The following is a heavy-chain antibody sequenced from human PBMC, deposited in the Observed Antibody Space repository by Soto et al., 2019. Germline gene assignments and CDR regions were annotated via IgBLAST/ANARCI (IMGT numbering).Heavy chain of an antibody. Sequence: ASVKVSRKASGYTFSSFGFSWVRQGPGQGLEWMGWISAYNGNTNYAQKLQARVTMTTDTSTSTAYMELRSLRSDDTAVYYCARDSTELGYYYGMDVWGQGTTVTVSS. CDR3: ARDSTELGYYYGMDV. V-gene: IGHV1-18*01. J-gene: IGHJ6*02. CDR2: ISAYNGNT. D-gene: IGHD6-6*01. CDR1: GYTFSSFG.